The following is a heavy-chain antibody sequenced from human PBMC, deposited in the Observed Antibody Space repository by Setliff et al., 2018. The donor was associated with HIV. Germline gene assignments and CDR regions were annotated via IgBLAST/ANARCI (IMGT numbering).Heavy chain of an antibody. V-gene: IGHV1-2*06. CDR3: ASQFGAYDSSGYEHDAFNI. CDR1: GYTFSVYY. CDR2: INPNTGGT. J-gene: IGHJ3*02. D-gene: IGHD3-22*01. Sequence: RASVKVSCKASGYTFSVYYIHWVRQAPGQGFEWMGRINPNTGGTKFAQKFQGSVTMTRDTSISTAYMELRRLRSDDTAVYYCASQFGAYDSSGYEHDAFNIWGQGTMVTVSS.